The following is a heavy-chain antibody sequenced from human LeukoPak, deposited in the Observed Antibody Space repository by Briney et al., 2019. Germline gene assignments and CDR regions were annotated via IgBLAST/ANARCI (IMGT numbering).Heavy chain of an antibody. CDR2: ISSSSSTI. CDR1: GFTFSSYS. J-gene: IGHJ6*02. D-gene: IGHD6-19*01. CDR3: ARDISGWYSGGYFRMDV. Sequence: GGSLRLSCAASGFTFSSYSMNWVRQAPGKGLEWISYISSSSSTIYYADSVKGRFTISRDNAKSSLSLQMNSLGAEDTAVYYCARDISGWYSGGYFRMDVWGQGTTVTVSS. V-gene: IGHV3-48*01.